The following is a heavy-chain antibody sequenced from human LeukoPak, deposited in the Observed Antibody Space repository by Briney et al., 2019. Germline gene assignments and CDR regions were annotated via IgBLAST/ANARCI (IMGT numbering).Heavy chain of an antibody. CDR2: IYHSGST. CDR1: GGSISSSNW. Sequence: SETLSLTCAVSGGSISSSNWWSWVRQPPGKGLEWIGEIYHSGSTNYNPSLKSRVTISVDKSKNQLSLKLSSVTAADTAVYYCVRGRTTYYYYYGMDVWGQGTTVTVSS. D-gene: IGHD1-14*01. J-gene: IGHJ6*02. CDR3: VRGRTTYYYYYGMDV. V-gene: IGHV4-4*02.